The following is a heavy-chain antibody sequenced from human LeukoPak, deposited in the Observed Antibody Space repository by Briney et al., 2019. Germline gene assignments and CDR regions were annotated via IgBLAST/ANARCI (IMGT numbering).Heavy chain of an antibody. CDR3: VFQNYYDSSGYYPHFDY. CDR2: IYYSGNT. D-gene: IGHD3-22*01. CDR1: GGSFSGYY. Sequence: SETLSLTCAVYGGSFSGYYWSWIRQPPGKGLEWIGSIYYSGNTYYNSSLKSRVTISVDTSKNQFSLKLSSVTAADTAVYYCVFQNYYDSSGYYPHFDYWGQGTLVTVSS. J-gene: IGHJ4*02. V-gene: IGHV4-34*01.